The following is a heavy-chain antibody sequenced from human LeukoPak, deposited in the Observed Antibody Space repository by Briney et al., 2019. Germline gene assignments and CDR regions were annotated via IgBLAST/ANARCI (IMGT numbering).Heavy chain of an antibody. CDR1: GYTFTSYG. V-gene: IGHV1-18*01. Sequence: ASVKVSCKASGYTFTSYGISWVRQAPGQGLEWMGWISAYNGNTNYAQKLQGRVTMTTDTSTSTAYMELRSLRSDDTAVYYCARVIGSYPPENWFDPWGQGTLVTVSS. CDR2: ISAYNGNT. CDR3: ARVIGSYPPENWFDP. J-gene: IGHJ5*02. D-gene: IGHD1-26*01.